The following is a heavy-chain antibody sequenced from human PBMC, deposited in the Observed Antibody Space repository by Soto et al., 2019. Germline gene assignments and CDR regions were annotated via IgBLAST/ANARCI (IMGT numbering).Heavy chain of an antibody. J-gene: IGHJ4*02. CDR1: GFTFSSYA. V-gene: IGHV3-23*01. CDR2: ISGSGGST. Sequence: VQLLESGGGLVQPGGSLRLSCAASGFTFSSYAMSWVRQAPGKGLEWVSAISGSGGSTYYADSVKGRFTISRDNSKNTLYLQINSLSAEDTAVYYCARDIVVVVAATPEVPVDYWGQGTLVTVSS. D-gene: IGHD2-15*01. CDR3: ARDIVVVVAATPEVPVDY.